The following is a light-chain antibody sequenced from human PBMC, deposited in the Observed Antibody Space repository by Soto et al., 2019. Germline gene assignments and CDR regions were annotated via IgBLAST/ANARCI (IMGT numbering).Light chain of an antibody. CDR1: QSVNKY. Sequence: EIVLTQSPATLSLSPGERATLSCRASQSVNKYLAWYQQKPGQAPRPLIYDTSNRATGIPARFSGSGSGTDFTLTISSLAPEDFAVYYCQQRNNWPTFGGGTRVEIK. J-gene: IGKJ4*01. CDR3: QQRNNWPT. V-gene: IGKV3-11*01. CDR2: DTS.